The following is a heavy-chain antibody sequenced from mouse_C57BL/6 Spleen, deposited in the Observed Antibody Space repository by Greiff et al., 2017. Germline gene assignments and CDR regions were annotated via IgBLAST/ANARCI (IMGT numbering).Heavy chain of an antibody. D-gene: IGHD2-4*01. CDR3: ARSLYYDYDVWFAY. J-gene: IGHJ3*01. CDR1: GYTFTSYW. V-gene: IGHV1-72*01. CDR2: IDPNSGGT. Sequence: VKLMESGAELVKPGASVKLSCKASGYTFTSYWMHWVKQRPGRGLEWIGRIDPNSGGTKYNEKFKSKATLTVDKPSSTAYMQLSSLTSEYSAVYYCARSLYYDYDVWFAYWGQGTLVTVSA.